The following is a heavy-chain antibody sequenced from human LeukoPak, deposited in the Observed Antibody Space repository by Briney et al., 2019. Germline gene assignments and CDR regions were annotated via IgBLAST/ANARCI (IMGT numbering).Heavy chain of an antibody. V-gene: IGHV1-46*01. D-gene: IGHD2-21*02. Sequence: PSVTVSCKASGYTFITYYMHWVRQAPGQGLEWMGIINPIGGSTSYAQKFQGRVTMTGDTSTSTVYMELSSLRSEDTAVYYCARSRLLLDYWGQGTLVTVSS. CDR1: GYTFITYY. J-gene: IGHJ4*02. CDR3: ARSRLLLDY. CDR2: INPIGGST.